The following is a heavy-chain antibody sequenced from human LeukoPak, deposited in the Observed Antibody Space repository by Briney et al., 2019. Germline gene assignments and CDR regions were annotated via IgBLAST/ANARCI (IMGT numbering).Heavy chain of an antibody. CDR1: GFTFGDFA. CDR2: IRSKAYDGTT. V-gene: IGHV3-49*03. CDR3: TRRGHGLLYQGMDV. J-gene: IGHJ6*02. D-gene: IGHD3-16*02. Sequence: GGSLRLSCRSSGFTFGDFAVSWFRQAPGKGLEWIGFIRSKAYDGTTEYAASVKGRFTISRDDSKTTAYLQMNSLKTEDTAVYFCTRRGHGLLYQGMDVWGQGTTVTVSS.